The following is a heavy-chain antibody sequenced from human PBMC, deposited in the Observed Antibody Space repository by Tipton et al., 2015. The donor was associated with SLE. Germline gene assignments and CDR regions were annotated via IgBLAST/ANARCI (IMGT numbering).Heavy chain of an antibody. V-gene: IGHV3-21*01. CDR3: ARDVYYYGRLDS. J-gene: IGHJ4*02. Sequence: GSLRLSCSASGFTFSSYTMNWVRQAPGKGLEWVSSISSSSSYIYYADSVKGRFTISRDNAKNSLYLQINSLRVEDTAVYYCARDVYYYGRLDSWGQGTLVTVSS. CDR2: ISSSSSYI. D-gene: IGHD3-10*01. CDR1: GFTFSSYT.